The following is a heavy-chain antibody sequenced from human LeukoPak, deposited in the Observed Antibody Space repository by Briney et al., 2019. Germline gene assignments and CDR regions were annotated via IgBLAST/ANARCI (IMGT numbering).Heavy chain of an antibody. V-gene: IGHV1-2*02. Sequence: GGSLRLSCAASGFTFSSYGMHWVRQAPGQGLEWMGWINPNSGGTNYAQKFQGRVTMTRDTSISTAYMELSRLRSDDTAVYYCARVGAYYDILTGYYDYWGQGTLVTVSS. J-gene: IGHJ4*02. CDR3: ARVGAYYDILTGYYDY. CDR1: GFTFSSYG. D-gene: IGHD3-9*01. CDR2: INPNSGGT.